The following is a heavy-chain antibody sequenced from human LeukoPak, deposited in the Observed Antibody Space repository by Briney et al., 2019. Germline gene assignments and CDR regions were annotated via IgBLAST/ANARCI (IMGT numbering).Heavy chain of an antibody. V-gene: IGHV4-34*01. D-gene: IGHD3-22*01. Sequence: SETLSLTCAVYGGSFSGYYWSWIRQPPGKGLEWIGEINHSGSTNYNPSLKSRVTISVDTSKNQFSLKLSSVTATDTAVYYCARGWDSSGYYSYYYYYYMDVWGKGTTVTVSS. CDR2: INHSGST. CDR3: ARGWDSSGYYSYYYYYYMDV. CDR1: GGSFSGYY. J-gene: IGHJ6*03.